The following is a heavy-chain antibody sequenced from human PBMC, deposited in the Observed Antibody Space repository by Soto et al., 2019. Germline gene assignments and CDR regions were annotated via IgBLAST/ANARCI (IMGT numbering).Heavy chain of an antibody. J-gene: IGHJ6*02. D-gene: IGHD1-26*01. V-gene: IGHV3-64D*08. CDR2: IIYSGGNT. CDR1: GFIFSSYA. Sequence: GGSLRLSCSASGFIFSSYAMYWVRQAPGKGLEFVSTIIYSGGNTYNADSVKGGFTISRDNSKNTLDLQMSSLRPEDTALYYCVKGVGAYYLYSPMDVWGQGTTVTVSS. CDR3: VKGVGAYYLYSPMDV.